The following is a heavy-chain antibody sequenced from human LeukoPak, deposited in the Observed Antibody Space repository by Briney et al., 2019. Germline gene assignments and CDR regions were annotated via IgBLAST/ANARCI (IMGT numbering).Heavy chain of an antibody. V-gene: IGHV4-61*02. CDR2: IYTSGST. J-gene: IGHJ4*02. Sequence: SETLSLTCTVSGGSISSGSYYWSWIRQPAGKGLEWIGRIYTSGSTNYNPSLKSRVTISVDTSKNQFSLKLSSVTAADTAVYYCARESPGIAAAGPEGVDYWGQGTLVTVSS. CDR1: GGSISSGSYY. CDR3: ARESPGIAAAGPEGVDY. D-gene: IGHD6-13*01.